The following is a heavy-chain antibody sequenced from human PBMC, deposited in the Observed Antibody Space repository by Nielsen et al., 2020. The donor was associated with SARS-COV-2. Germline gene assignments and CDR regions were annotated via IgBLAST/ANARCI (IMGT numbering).Heavy chain of an antibody. V-gene: IGHV1-69*13. D-gene: IGHD5-18*01. CDR2: IIPIFGTA. J-gene: IGHJ6*03. Sequence: SVKVSCKASGGTFSSYAISWVRQAPGQGLEWMGGIIPIFGTANYAQKFQGRVTITADESTSTAYMELSSLRSEDTAVYYCALYSYGGTSYYYYYMDVWGKGTTVTVSS. CDR1: GGTFSSYA. CDR3: ALYSYGGTSYYYYYMDV.